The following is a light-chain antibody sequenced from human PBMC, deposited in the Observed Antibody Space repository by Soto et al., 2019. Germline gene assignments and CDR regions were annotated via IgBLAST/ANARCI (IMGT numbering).Light chain of an antibody. CDR3: QQYNNWPSIT. CDR1: QNVDSN. V-gene: IGKV3-15*01. J-gene: IGKJ5*01. Sequence: EIALTQSPGTLSLSPEERATLSCRASQNVDSNYLAWYQQKPGQAPRLLIYGASTRATGIPARFSGSGSGTEFTLTISSLQSEDFAVYYCQQYNNWPSITFGQGTRLEIK. CDR2: GAS.